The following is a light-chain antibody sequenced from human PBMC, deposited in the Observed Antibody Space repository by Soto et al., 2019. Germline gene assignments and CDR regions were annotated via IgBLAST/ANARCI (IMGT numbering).Light chain of an antibody. J-gene: IGLJ3*02. CDR2: RNN. V-gene: IGLV1-47*01. CDR3: AAWDDSLSVPWV. Sequence: QSVLTQPPSASGTPGQRVTISCSGSSSNIGSNYEYWYQQLPGTAPKLLIYRNNQRPSGVPDRFSGSKSGTSASLAISGLRSEDEADYYCAAWDDSLSVPWVFGGGTKLTVL. CDR1: SSNIGSNY.